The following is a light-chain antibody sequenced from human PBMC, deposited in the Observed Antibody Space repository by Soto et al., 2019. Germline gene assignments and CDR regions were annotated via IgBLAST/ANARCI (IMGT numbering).Light chain of an antibody. CDR3: QQANSFPQT. Sequence: DIRMTQSRSSVSASVGDRVTITCSASQGINIWLAWYQQKPGKAPKLLIYAASSLQSGVPSRFSGSGSGTDFTLTIRSLQPEDFATYYCQQANSFPQTFGQGTKLEIK. CDR1: QGINIW. CDR2: AAS. J-gene: IGKJ2*01. V-gene: IGKV1-12*01.